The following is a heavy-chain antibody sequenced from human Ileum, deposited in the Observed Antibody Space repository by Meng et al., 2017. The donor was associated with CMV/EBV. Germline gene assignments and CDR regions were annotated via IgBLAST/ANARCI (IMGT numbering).Heavy chain of an antibody. J-gene: IGHJ4*02. Sequence: QVQLVESGXGVVQPGXSLSRSCVASGFTFSDYAMHWVRQAPGKGLEWVARTSDGTNEYYADSVKGRFTISRDNSKNTLSLQMNSLRVEDTAVYYCVRDGDFSTWPLDYWGQGTLVTVSS. CDR3: VRDGDFSTWPLDY. V-gene: IGHV3-30*04. D-gene: IGHD6-13*01. CDR2: TSDGTNE. CDR1: GFTFSDYA.